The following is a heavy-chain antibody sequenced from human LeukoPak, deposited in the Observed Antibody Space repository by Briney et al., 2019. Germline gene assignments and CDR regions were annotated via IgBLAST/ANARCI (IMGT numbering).Heavy chain of an antibody. Sequence: LAGGSLRLSCAASGFTFSSYAMSWVRQAPGKGLEWVSAISGSGGSTYYAASVKGRFTISRDNSKNTLYLQMNSLRAEDTAVYYCAKDRRRHYYDSSGPYWGQGTLVTVSS. V-gene: IGHV3-23*01. CDR1: GFTFSSYA. CDR2: ISGSGGST. D-gene: IGHD3-22*01. CDR3: AKDRRRHYYDSSGPY. J-gene: IGHJ4*02.